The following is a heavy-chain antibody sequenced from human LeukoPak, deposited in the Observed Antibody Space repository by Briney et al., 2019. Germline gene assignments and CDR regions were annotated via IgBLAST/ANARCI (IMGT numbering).Heavy chain of an antibody. Sequence: SVRVSFRASGGTFNIYAISWVRQARGQGREGMGRIIPIFGIANYAQKFQGRVTITADKSTSTAYMELSSLRSEDTAVYYCARDRGEWYDSSGYYGDWGQGTLVTVSS. V-gene: IGHV1-69*10. D-gene: IGHD3-22*01. CDR2: IIPIFGIA. J-gene: IGHJ4*02. CDR3: ARDRGEWYDSSGYYGD. CDR1: GGTFNIYA.